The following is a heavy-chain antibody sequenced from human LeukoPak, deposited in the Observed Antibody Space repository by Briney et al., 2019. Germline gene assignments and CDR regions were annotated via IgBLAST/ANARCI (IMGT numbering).Heavy chain of an antibody. V-gene: IGHV3-48*04. J-gene: IGHJ4*02. CDR2: ISSSSSPI. D-gene: IGHD3-22*01. Sequence: GGSLRLSCAASGFTFSTYSMNWVRQAPGKGLEWVSYISSSSSPIYYADSVKGRFTISRDNAKNSLYLQMNSLRAEDTAVYYCARTSGYRAGYYYDSSGYYYPDYWGQGTLVTVSS. CDR3: ARTSGYRAGYYYDSSGYYYPDY. CDR1: GFTFSTYS.